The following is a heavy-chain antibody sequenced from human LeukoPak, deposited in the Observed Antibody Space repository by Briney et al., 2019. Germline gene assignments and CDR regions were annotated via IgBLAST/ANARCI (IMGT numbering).Heavy chain of an antibody. Sequence: GESLKISCKGSGYSFTSYWIGWVRQMPGKGLEWMGIIYPGDSDTRYSPSFQGQVTISADKSISTAYLPWSSLKASDTAMYYCARRRHSSGWTSLDDYFDYWGQGTLVNVSS. D-gene: IGHD6-19*01. V-gene: IGHV5-51*01. CDR2: IYPGDSDT. CDR1: GYSFTSYW. J-gene: IGHJ4*02. CDR3: ARRRHSSGWTSLDDYFDY.